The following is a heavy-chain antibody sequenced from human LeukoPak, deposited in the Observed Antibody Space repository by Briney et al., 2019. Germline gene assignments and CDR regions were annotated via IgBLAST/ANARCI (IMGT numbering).Heavy chain of an antibody. Sequence: GGSLRLSCAASGFTFSSYAMSWVRQAPGKGLVWVSAISGSGGSTYYADSVKGRFTISRDNSKNTLYLQMNSLRGEDTAVYYCARGSPLLPGHWGQGTLVTVSS. CDR1: GFTFSSYA. D-gene: IGHD3-22*01. CDR3: ARGSPLLPGH. V-gene: IGHV3-23*01. CDR2: ISGSGGST. J-gene: IGHJ4*02.